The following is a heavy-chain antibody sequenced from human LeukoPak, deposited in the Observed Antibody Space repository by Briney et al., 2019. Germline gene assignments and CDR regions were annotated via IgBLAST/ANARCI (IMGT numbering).Heavy chain of an antibody. V-gene: IGHV3-7*01. D-gene: IGHD3-10*01. Sequence: GGSLRLSCAASGFTFSNYWMSWVRQAPGKGLEWVANIKQDGGEKYYVDSEKGRFTISRDNAKHSLYLQMNSLRGEDTAVYYCARDGVLMVRGVRVLDYYHYYMDVWGKGTTVTVSS. CDR2: IKQDGGEK. CDR1: GFTFSNYW. J-gene: IGHJ6*03. CDR3: ARDGVLMVRGVRVLDYYHYYMDV.